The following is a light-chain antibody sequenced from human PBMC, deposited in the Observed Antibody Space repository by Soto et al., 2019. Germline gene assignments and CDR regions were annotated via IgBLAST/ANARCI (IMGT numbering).Light chain of an antibody. CDR3: HQYNNWPPWT. J-gene: IGKJ1*01. CDR2: GAS. V-gene: IGKV3-15*01. Sequence: EIAMSKSPATLSVTTGERATLSCRASQSVSSNLAWYQQKPGQAPRLLIYGASTRATGVPARFSGSGSGTEFTLTISSLQTEDFAVYYCHQYNNWPPWTFGQGTKVDIK. CDR1: QSVSSN.